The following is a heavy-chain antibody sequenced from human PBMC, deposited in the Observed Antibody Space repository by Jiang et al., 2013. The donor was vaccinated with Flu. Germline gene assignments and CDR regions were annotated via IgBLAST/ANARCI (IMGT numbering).Heavy chain of an antibody. CDR2: IYPGDSDT. J-gene: IGHJ5*02. CDR3: ARQALNIANWFDP. Sequence: PGESLKISCKGSGYSFTSYWIGWVRQMPGKGLEWMGIIYPGDSDTRYSPSFQGQVTTSADKSISTAYLQWSSLKASDTAMYYCARQALNIANWFDPWGQGTLVTVSS. CDR1: GYSFTSYW. D-gene: IGHD2/OR15-2a*01. V-gene: IGHV5-51*01.